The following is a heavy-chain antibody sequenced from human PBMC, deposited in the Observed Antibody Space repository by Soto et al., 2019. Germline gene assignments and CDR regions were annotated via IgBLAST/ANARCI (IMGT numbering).Heavy chain of an antibody. CDR3: AREIVDIVATGPHDAFDI. V-gene: IGHV4-39*01. Sequence: QLQLQESGPGLVKPSETLSLTCTVSGGSISSSSYYWGWIRQPPGKGLEWIGSIYYSGSTYYNPSLKSLVTISVDTSKNQFSLKLSSVTAADTAVYYCAREIVDIVATGPHDAFDIWGQGTMVTVSS. CDR2: IYYSGST. J-gene: IGHJ3*02. CDR1: GGSISSSSYY. D-gene: IGHD5-12*01.